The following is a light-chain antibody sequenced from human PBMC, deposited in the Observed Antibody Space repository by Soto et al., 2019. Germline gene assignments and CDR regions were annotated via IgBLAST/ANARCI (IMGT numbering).Light chain of an antibody. CDR1: SNDVGAYDY. J-gene: IGLJ1*01. CDR3: SSYTTMSTKV. CDR2: EVR. V-gene: IGLV2-14*01. Sequence: QAVVTQPASVSGSPGQSITISCTGTSNDVGAYDYVSWYQQHPGKPPKLMIFEVRNRPSGVSSRFSGSRSGNTASLTISGLQAEDEADYYCSSYTTMSTKVFGTGTKVTVL.